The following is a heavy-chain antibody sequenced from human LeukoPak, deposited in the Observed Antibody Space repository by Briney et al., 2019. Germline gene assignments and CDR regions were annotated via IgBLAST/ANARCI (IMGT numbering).Heavy chain of an antibody. CDR2: IYTSGST. Sequence: PSETLSLTCTVSGGSISSYYWSWIRQPAGKGLEWIGRIYTSGSTNYNPSLKSRVTMSVDTSKNQFSLKLSSVTAADTAVYYCARHTAIRPYYYYYYMDVWGKGITVTVSS. CDR1: GGSISSYY. D-gene: IGHD5-18*01. CDR3: ARHTAIRPYYYYYYMDV. J-gene: IGHJ6*03. V-gene: IGHV4-4*07.